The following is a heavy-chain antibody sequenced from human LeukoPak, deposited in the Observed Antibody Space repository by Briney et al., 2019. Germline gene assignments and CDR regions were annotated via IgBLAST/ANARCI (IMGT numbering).Heavy chain of an antibody. CDR2: IYYSGST. D-gene: IGHD4-17*01. Sequence: TLSLTCTVSGGSISSGGYYWSWIRQHPGKGLEWIGYIYYSGSTYYNPSLKSRVTISVDTSKNQFSLKLSSVTAADTAVYYCARDRRDYGDPISYGMDVWGQGTTVTVSS. CDR1: GGSISSGGYY. J-gene: IGHJ6*02. V-gene: IGHV4-31*03. CDR3: ARDRRDYGDPISYGMDV.